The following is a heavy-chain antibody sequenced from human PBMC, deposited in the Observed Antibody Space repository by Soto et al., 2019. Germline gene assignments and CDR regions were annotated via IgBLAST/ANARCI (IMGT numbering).Heavy chain of an antibody. V-gene: IGHV3-72*01. Sequence: EVQLVESGGGLVQPGGSLRLSCAASGFTFSDHNIDWVRQAPGKGLEWVGRSRNKAKSYTTEHAASVKGRFTISRDDSNSSVYLQMNSLKTEDTAVYYCAVVAASPTWFDPWGQGTLVTVSS. CDR1: GFTFSDHN. CDR3: AVVAASPTWFDP. D-gene: IGHD1-26*01. CDR2: SRNKAKSYTT. J-gene: IGHJ5*02.